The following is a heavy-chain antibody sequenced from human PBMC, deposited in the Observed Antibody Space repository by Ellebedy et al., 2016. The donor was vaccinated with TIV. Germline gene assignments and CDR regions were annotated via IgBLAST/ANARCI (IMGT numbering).Heavy chain of an antibody. CDR3: AAVRIQIWFPNWFDP. J-gene: IGHJ5*02. Sequence: ASVKVSCKASGYTFTKYGFAWVRQAPGKGLEWVGGFDPEHGRAIYAQKFQGRVTMTEDTSTDTVYMELSSLRSEDTAVYYCAAVRIQIWFPNWFDPWGQGTLVTVSS. V-gene: IGHV1-24*01. CDR2: FDPEHGRA. CDR1: GYTFTKYG. D-gene: IGHD5-18*01.